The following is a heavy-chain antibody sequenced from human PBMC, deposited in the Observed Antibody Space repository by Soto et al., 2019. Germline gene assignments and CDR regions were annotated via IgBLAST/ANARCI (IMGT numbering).Heavy chain of an antibody. D-gene: IGHD6-13*01. Sequence: GASVKVACKASGYTFTSYGISWVRQAPGQGLEWMGWISAYNGNTNYAQKLQGRVTMTTAPSKRTAYMELRSMRSEDTAVYYCERVNIEAAGITGRPWGQGTLVTVSS. CDR3: ERVNIEAAGITGRP. J-gene: IGHJ5*02. CDR1: GYTFTSYG. CDR2: ISAYNGNT. V-gene: IGHV1-18*04.